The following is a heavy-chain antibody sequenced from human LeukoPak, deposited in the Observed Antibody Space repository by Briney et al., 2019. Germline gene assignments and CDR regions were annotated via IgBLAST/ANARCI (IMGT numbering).Heavy chain of an antibody. CDR3: ARDRSVTGDYYYGMDV. CDR2: IRYDGSNK. V-gene: IGHV3-30*02. D-gene: IGHD2-21*02. CDR1: GFTFSSYG. J-gene: IGHJ6*02. Sequence: GGSLRLSCAPSGFTFSSYGMHWVRQAPGKGLEWGAFIRYDGSNKYYADSVKGRFTISRDNSKNTLYLQMNSLRAEDTAVYYCARDRSVTGDYYYGMDVWGQGTTVTVSS.